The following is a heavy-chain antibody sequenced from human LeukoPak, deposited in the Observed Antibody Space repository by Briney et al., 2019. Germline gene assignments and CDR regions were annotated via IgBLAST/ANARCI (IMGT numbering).Heavy chain of an antibody. J-gene: IGHJ4*02. CDR3: ARDDRRYCSGGSCHIFDY. V-gene: IGHV3-30*02. Sequence: PGGSLRLSCAASGFTFSSYGMHWVRQAPGKGLEWVAFIRYDGSNKYYADSVKGRFTISRDNSKNTLYLQMNSLRAEDTAVYYCARDDRRYCSGGSCHIFDYWGQGTLVTVSS. CDR1: GFTFSSYG. CDR2: IRYDGSNK. D-gene: IGHD2-15*01.